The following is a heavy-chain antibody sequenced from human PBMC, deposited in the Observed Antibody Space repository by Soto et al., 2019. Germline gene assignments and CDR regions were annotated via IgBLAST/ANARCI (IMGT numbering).Heavy chain of an antibody. CDR3: ARTALRLGELSLMDV. CDR2: ISSSSSYT. V-gene: IGHV3-21*05. J-gene: IGHJ6*02. CDR1: GFTFSSYA. D-gene: IGHD3-16*02. Sequence: KPGGSLRLSCAASGFTFSSYAMSWVRQAPGKGLEWVSYISSSSSYTNYADSVKGRFTISRDNAKNSLYLQMNSLRAEDTAVYYCARTALRLGELSLMDVWGQGTTVTVSS.